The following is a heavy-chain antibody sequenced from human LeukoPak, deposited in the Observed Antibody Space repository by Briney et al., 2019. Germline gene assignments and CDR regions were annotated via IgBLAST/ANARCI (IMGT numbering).Heavy chain of an antibody. CDR1: GYTFTNYG. D-gene: IGHD4-23*01. J-gene: IGHJ4*02. Sequence: ASVKVSCKASGYTFTNYGINWVRQAPGQGLEWMGYISAYNGNTNYGQKFQGRVTMTTDTSTNTVYVELRSLRSDDTAVYYCARVAVAQYYFDYWGQGTLVTVSS. V-gene: IGHV1-18*01. CDR3: ARVAVAQYYFDY. CDR2: ISAYNGNT.